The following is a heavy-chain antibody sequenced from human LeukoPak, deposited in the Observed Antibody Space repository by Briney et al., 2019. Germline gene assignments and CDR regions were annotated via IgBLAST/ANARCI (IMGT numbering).Heavy chain of an antibody. J-gene: IGHJ6*02. Sequence: GGSLRLSCAASGFTFSSYVMHWVRQAPGKGLEWVAVIWYDGSNKYYADSVKGRFTISRDNSKNTLYLQMNSLRAEDTAVYYCARAQPGYYYGMDVWGQGTTVTVSS. CDR1: GFTFSSYV. D-gene: IGHD3-10*01. V-gene: IGHV3-33*01. CDR2: IWYDGSNK. CDR3: ARAQPGYYYGMDV.